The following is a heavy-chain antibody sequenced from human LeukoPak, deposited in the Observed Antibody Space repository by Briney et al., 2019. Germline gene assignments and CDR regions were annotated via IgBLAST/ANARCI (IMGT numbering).Heavy chain of an antibody. Sequence: SETLSLTCTVSGGSISSYYWSWIRQPPGKGLEWIGYIYYSGSTYYNPSLKSRVTISVDTSKNQFSLKLSSVTAADTAVYYCARAIVVVTAIDYWGQGTLVTVSS. V-gene: IGHV4-30-4*01. D-gene: IGHD2-21*02. CDR2: IYYSGST. J-gene: IGHJ4*02. CDR1: GGSISSYY. CDR3: ARAIVVVTAIDY.